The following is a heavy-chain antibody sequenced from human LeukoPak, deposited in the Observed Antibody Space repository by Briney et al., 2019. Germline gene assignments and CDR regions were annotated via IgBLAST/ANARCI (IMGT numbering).Heavy chain of an antibody. V-gene: IGHV4-4*02. CDR2: IYHSGST. J-gene: IGHJ6*02. D-gene: IGHD6-19*01. CDR1: GGSISSGDYY. CDR3: ARSIAVAGTDAYYYYYGMDV. Sequence: SETLSLTCTVSGGSISSGDYYWSWVRQPPGKGLEWIGEIYHSGSTNYNPSLKSRVTISVDKSKNQFSLKLSSVTAADTAVYYCARSIAVAGTDAYYYYYGMDVWGQGTTVTVSS.